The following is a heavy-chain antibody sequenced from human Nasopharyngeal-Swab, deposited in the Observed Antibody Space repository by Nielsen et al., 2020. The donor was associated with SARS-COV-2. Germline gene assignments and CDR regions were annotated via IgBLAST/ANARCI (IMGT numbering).Heavy chain of an antibody. CDR3: ARNRIGYYYYMDV. V-gene: IGHV3-30*03. CDR1: GFTFSSYG. D-gene: IGHD1-14*01. J-gene: IGHJ6*03. Sequence: GESLKISCAASGFTFSSYGMHWVRQAPGKGLEWVAVISYDGSNKYYADSVKGRFTISRDNSKNTLYLQMNSLRAEDTAVYYCARNRIGYYYYMDVWGKGTTVTVSS. CDR2: ISYDGSNK.